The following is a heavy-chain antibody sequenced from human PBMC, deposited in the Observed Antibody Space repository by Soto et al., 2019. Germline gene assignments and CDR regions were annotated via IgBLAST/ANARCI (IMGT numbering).Heavy chain of an antibody. Sequence: GGSLRLSCAASGFTFSSYDMNWVRQATGKGLEWVAAIGTAGDTYYPGSVKGRFTISRENAKNSLQLQMNSLRAGDTAVYYCARVVSCSGRTCPHYYMDVWGKGTTVTVSS. D-gene: IGHD2-15*01. V-gene: IGHV3-13*01. CDR3: ARVVSCSGRTCPHYYMDV. CDR2: IGTAGDT. CDR1: GFTFSSYD. J-gene: IGHJ6*03.